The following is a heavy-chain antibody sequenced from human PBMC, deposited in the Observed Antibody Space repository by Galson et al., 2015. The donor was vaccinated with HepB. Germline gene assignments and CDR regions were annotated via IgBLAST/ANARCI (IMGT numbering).Heavy chain of an antibody. V-gene: IGHV1-18*01. CDR3: ATGRSIVWSSDS. J-gene: IGHJ4*02. Sequence: SVKVSCKASGYNFTDAMSWVRQAPGQGLECMGWISADSGSARYAEMFQGRVTMTTDTSTNTAYLELRSLRLDDTAVYYCATGRSIVWSSDSWGQGTLVTVSS. CDR1: GYNFTDA. CDR2: ISADSGSA. D-gene: IGHD6-19*01.